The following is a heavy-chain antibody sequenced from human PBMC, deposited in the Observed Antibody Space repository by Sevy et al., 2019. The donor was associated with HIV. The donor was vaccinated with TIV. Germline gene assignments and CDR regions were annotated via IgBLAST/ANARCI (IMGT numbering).Heavy chain of an antibody. J-gene: IGHJ4*02. D-gene: IGHD3-22*01. Sequence: SETLSLTCTVSGGSISSGDYYWSWIRQPPGKGLEWIGYIYYSGSTYYNPSLKSRVTISVDTSKNQFSLKLSSVTAADTAVYYCARADYHDSSGYLTPFDYWGQGTLVTVSS. CDR2: IYYSGST. CDR3: ARADYHDSSGYLTPFDY. V-gene: IGHV4-30-4*01. CDR1: GGSISSGDYY.